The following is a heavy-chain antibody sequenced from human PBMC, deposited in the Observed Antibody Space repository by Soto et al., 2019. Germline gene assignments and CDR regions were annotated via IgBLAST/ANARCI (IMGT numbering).Heavy chain of an antibody. J-gene: IGHJ6*02. CDR1: GDSVSSNSAA. CDR3: AREEVVPAAMKNYYHYGMDV. CDR2: TYYRSKWYN. D-gene: IGHD2-2*01. V-gene: IGHV6-1*01. Sequence: SQTLSLTCGISGDSVSSNSAAWNWIRQSPSRGLEWLGRTYYRSKWYNDYAVSVKSRITINPDTSKNQFSLQLNSVTPEDTAVYYCAREEVVPAAMKNYYHYGMDVWGQGTTVTVSS.